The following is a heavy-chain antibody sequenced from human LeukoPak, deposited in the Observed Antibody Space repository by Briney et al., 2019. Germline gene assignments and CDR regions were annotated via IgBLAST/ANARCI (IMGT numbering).Heavy chain of an antibody. CDR3: AGSSADHYYYYYGMDV. CDR2: IIPIFGTA. V-gene: IGHV1-69*13. D-gene: IGHD6-6*01. CDR1: GGTFSSYA. Sequence: ASVKVSCKASGGTFSSYAISWVRQAPGQGLEWMGGIIPIFGTANYAQKFQGRVTITADESTSTAYMELSSLRSEDTAVYYCAGSSADHYYYYYGMDVWGKGTTVTVSS. J-gene: IGHJ6*04.